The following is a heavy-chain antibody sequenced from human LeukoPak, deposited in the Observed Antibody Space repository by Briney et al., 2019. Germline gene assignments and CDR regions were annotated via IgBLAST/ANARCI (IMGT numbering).Heavy chain of an antibody. D-gene: IGHD2-21*01. CDR1: GFTFRSHA. Sequence: GGSLRLSCVGSGFTFRSHAMSWVRQAPEKGLEFVSGIYENGGTTYYADSVKGRFSISRDNSKNTPYLQMDSLRGEDTAVYYCAKDFRIGYSAHFDYWGQGALVTVSS. CDR2: IYENGGTT. V-gene: IGHV3-23*01. J-gene: IGHJ4*02. CDR3: AKDFRIGYSAHFDY.